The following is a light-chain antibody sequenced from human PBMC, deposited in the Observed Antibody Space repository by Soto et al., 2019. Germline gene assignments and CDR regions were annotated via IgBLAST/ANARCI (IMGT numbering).Light chain of an antibody. CDR3: QQYNNWPRT. CDR2: GAS. Sequence: EIVMTQSPATLSVSPGESATRSCRASHSISITLAWYQQKPGQAPRLLIYGASTRATDIPARFSGSGSGTEFTLTISGLQSEDFAVYYCQQYNNWPRTFGGGTKVEI. V-gene: IGKV3-15*01. CDR1: HSISIT. J-gene: IGKJ4*01.